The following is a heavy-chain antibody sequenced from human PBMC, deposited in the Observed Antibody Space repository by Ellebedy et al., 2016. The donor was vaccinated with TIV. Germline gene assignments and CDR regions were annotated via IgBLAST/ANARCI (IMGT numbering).Heavy chain of an antibody. D-gene: IGHD2-15*01. CDR2: IFTSDVT. V-gene: IGHV3-53*01. CDR3: AVVDFC. J-gene: IGHJ4*02. Sequence: PGGSLRLSCAASGFSFSNYGMHWVRQAPGKGLDWVSVIFTSDVTSYTDSVRGRFTISRDTYKNTVNLQMNSLRVEDTAIYYCAVVDFCWGQGTLVTVSS. CDR1: GFSFSNYG.